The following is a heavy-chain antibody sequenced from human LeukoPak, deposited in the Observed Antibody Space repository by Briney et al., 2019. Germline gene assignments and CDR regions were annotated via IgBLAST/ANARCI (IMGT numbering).Heavy chain of an antibody. Sequence: ASVKVSCKASGYTFTSYDINWVRQATGQGLEWMGWMNPNSGNTGYAQKFQGRVTMTRNTSISTAYMEVSSLRSEDTAVYYCARVPPPSSGWYTWWFDPWGQGTPVTVSS. CDR1: GYTFTSYD. CDR3: ARVPPPSSGWYTWWFDP. V-gene: IGHV1-8*01. J-gene: IGHJ5*02. D-gene: IGHD6-19*01. CDR2: MNPNSGNT.